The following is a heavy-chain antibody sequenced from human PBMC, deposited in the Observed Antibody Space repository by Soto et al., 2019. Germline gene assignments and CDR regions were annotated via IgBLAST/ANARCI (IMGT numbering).Heavy chain of an antibody. D-gene: IGHD4-17*01. J-gene: IGHJ6*02. CDR2: FVSDVER. CDR3: ARMDGDFNYYALDV. CDR1: GFSLSSGRMG. V-gene: IGHV2-26*01. Sequence: QVTLKESGPVLVKPTETLTLTCTVSGFSLSSGRMGVSWIRQPQWKPLEWLAHFVSDVERSYRASMQSRPTLSTDTYGRQVVLSMTNMDPVDTATYYFARMDGDFNYYALDVWGQGTTVTVSS.